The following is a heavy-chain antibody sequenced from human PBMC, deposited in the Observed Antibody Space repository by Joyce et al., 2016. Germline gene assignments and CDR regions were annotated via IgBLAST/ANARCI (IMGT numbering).Heavy chain of an antibody. J-gene: IGHJ6*02. CDR3: ARGGTSSEHFFFYTLDI. Sequence: QVLLVQSGATVKRPGSSLKVSCKSSGGAFSNFTVNWVRQAPGQRLEWMGGIIPFFGAAKYAEHFQGRVTLTADLSTRTAFMELSSLTSADTAVYYCARGGTSSEHFFFYTLDIWGPGTTVIVSS. CDR2: IIPFFGAA. V-gene: IGHV1-69*12. D-gene: IGHD1-14*01. CDR1: GGAFSNFT.